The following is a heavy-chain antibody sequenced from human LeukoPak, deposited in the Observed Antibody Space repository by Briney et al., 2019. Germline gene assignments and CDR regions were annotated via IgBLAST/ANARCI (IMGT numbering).Heavy chain of an antibody. CDR1: GFTFDDYA. CDR3: AKDTGISMVRGVIIPALDY. CDR2: IRWNSGSI. Sequence: PGGSLRLSCAASGFTFDDYAMHWVRQAPGKGLEWVSGIRWNSGSIGYADSVKGRFTISRDNAKNSLYLQMNSLRAEDTALYYCAKDTGISMVRGVIIPALDYWGQGTLVTVSS. D-gene: IGHD3-10*01. J-gene: IGHJ4*02. V-gene: IGHV3-9*01.